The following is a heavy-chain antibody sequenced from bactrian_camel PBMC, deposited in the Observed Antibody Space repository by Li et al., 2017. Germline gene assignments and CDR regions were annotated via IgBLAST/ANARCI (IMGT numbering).Heavy chain of an antibody. V-gene: IGHV3S53*01. CDR2: IGMDGRA. Sequence: HVQLVESGGGSVQAGGSLRLSCEVLGSPDGTNCIGWFRQYPGKEREGVAAIGMDGRARLADSVKGRFTISKDDSKNTLYLQMNSLKTEDTALYSCCADRMVGHCGRGTQVTVS. CDR3: CADRMVGH. D-gene: IGHD5*01. J-gene: IGHJ4*01. CDR1: GSPDGTNC.